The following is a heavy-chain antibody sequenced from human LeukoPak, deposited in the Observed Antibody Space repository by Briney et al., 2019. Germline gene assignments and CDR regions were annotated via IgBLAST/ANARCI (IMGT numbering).Heavy chain of an antibody. V-gene: IGHV4-34*01. CDR1: EMSFSAYY. J-gene: IGHJ3*01. D-gene: IGHD6-19*01. CDR3: ARGFPPGSGSRGSHAFDV. Sequence: SETLSLTCAVSEMSFSAYYWNWIRQSPGKGLEWIGEINYGGSTKYTPSLEGRGTILIDTSKNQFSLKLTSVTAADTAVYSCARGFPPGSGSRGSHAFDVWGRGTMVTVSS. CDR2: INYGGST.